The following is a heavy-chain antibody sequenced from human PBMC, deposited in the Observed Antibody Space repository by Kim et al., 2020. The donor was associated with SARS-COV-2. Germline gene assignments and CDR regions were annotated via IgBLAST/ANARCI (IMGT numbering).Heavy chain of an antibody. CDR3: ARTVDSSGYYFMADY. Sequence: SLTSGFTISVDTSKNQFSLKLSSVTAADTAVYYCARTVDSSGYYFMADYWGQGTLVTVSS. D-gene: IGHD3-22*01. V-gene: IGHV4-34*01. J-gene: IGHJ4*02.